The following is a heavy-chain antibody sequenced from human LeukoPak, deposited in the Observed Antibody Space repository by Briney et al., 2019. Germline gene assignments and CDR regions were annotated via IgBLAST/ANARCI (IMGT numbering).Heavy chain of an antibody. D-gene: IGHD1-1*01. V-gene: IGHV1-69*04. Sequence: GASVKVSCKASGGTFSSYAISWVRQAPGQGLEWMGRIIPILGIANYAQKFQGRVTITADKSTSTAYMELSSLRSEDTAVYYCARADWKGAFDIWGQGTMVTVSS. CDR3: ARADWKGAFDI. CDR1: GGTFSSYA. J-gene: IGHJ3*02. CDR2: IIPILGIA.